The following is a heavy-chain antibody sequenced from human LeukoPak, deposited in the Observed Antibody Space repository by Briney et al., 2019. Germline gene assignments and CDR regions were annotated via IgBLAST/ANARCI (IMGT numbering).Heavy chain of an antibody. Sequence: SVKVSCKASGGTFSSYAISWVRQAPGQGLEWMGGIIPIFGTANYAQKFQGRVTITADESTSTAYMELSSLRSEDTAVYYCASVSSGWPVPAYWGQGTLVTVSS. D-gene: IGHD6-19*01. CDR2: IIPIFGTA. CDR1: GGTFSSYA. J-gene: IGHJ4*02. V-gene: IGHV1-69*13. CDR3: ASVSSGWPVPAY.